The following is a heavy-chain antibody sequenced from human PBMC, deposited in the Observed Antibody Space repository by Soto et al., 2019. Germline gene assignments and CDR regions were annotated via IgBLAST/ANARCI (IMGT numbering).Heavy chain of an antibody. CDR2: ISYDGSNK. J-gene: IGHJ4*02. D-gene: IGHD6-19*01. V-gene: IGHV3-30-3*01. CDR3: ARGAGIAVAATSFDY. Sequence: QEQLVESGGCVVQPGRSLRLSCAASGFTFSSYSMHWVRQAPGKGLEWVAVISYDGSNKYYADSVKGRFSISRDNSKNTLYLQMNSLRAEDTAVYYCARGAGIAVAATSFDYWGQGTLVTVSS. CDR1: GFTFSSYS.